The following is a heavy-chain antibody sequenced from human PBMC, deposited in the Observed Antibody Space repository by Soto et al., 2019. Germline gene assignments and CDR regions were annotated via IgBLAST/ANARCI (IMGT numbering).Heavy chain of an antibody. D-gene: IGHD3-22*01. CDR3: ARGHYDSSGYYSPGPDY. CDR1: GFTFSSYS. J-gene: IGHJ4*02. V-gene: IGHV3-21*01. Sequence: GGSLRLSCAASGFTFSSYSMNWVRQAPGKGLEWVSYISSSSSYIYYADSVKGRFTISRDNAKDSLYLQMNSLRAEDTAVYYCARGHYDSSGYYSPGPDYWGQGTLVTVSS. CDR2: ISSSSSYI.